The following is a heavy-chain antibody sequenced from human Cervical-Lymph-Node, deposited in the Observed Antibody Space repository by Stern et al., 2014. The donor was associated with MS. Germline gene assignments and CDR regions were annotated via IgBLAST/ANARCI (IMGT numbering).Heavy chain of an antibody. CDR3: ARDQGGIAAD. CDR2: IIPTVETV. D-gene: IGHD6-13*01. CDR1: GDTFSSNS. Sequence: QLVQSGAEVKKPASSVRVSCRASGDTFSSNSFSWVRQAPGQGLEWVGGIIPTVETVSYARKFPGRVTITADESTSTVFLELSSLRSDDTGVYYCARDQGGIAADWGQGTLVTVSS. V-gene: IGHV1-69*01. J-gene: IGHJ4*02.